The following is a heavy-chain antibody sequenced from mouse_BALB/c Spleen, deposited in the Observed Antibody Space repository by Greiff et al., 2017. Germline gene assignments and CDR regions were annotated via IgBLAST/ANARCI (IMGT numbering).Heavy chain of an antibody. CDR2: INPSTGYT. CDR3: ARIYDGYPFAY. D-gene: IGHD2-3*01. Sequence: QVQLKQSGAELAKPGASVKMSCKASGYTFTSYWMHWVKQRPGQGLEWIGYINPSTGYTEYNQKFKDKATLTADKSSSTAYMQLSSLTSEDSAVYYCARIYDGYPFAYWGQGTLVTVSA. J-gene: IGHJ3*01. V-gene: IGHV1-7*01. CDR1: GYTFTSYW.